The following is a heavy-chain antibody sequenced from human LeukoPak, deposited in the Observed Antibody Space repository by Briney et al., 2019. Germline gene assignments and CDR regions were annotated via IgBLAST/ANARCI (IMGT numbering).Heavy chain of an antibody. J-gene: IGHJ4*02. Sequence: ETLSLTCTVSGGSISSYYWSWVRQAPGKGLEWVSAISGSGGSTYYADSVKGRFTISRDNSKNTLYLQMNSLRAEDTAVYYCAKDMEPFDYWGQGTLVTVSS. D-gene: IGHD1-26*01. CDR1: GGSISSYY. V-gene: IGHV3-23*01. CDR3: AKDMEPFDY. CDR2: ISGSGGST.